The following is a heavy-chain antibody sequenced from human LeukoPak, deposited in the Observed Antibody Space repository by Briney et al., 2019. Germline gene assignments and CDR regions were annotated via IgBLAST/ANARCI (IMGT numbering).Heavy chain of an antibody. D-gene: IGHD6-6*01. CDR3: ARQIFDSSSSAYRNYFDY. CDR2: IYYSGST. J-gene: IGHJ4*02. V-gene: IGHV4-31*03. Sequence: PSETLSLTCTVSGGSISSGGYYWSWIRQHPGKGLEWIGYIYYSGSTYYNPSLKSRVTISVDTSKNQFSLKLSSVTAADTAVYYCARQIFDSSSSAYRNYFDYWGQGTLVTVSS. CDR1: GGSISSGGYY.